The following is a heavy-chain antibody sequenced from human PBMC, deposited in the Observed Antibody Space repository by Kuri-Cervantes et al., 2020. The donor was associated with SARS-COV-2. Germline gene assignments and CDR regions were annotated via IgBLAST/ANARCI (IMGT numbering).Heavy chain of an antibody. Sequence: SETLSLTCTVPGGPISRYYWSWIRQPPGKGLEWIGYIYTSGSTYYNPSLKSRVTISVDTSKNQFSLKLSSATAADTAVYYCAGLKISGYSSGWGPPQTETTDDYWGQGTLVTVSS. CDR2: IYTSGST. V-gene: IGHV4-4*08. D-gene: IGHD6-19*01. CDR3: AGLKISGYSSGWGPPQTETTDDY. J-gene: IGHJ4*02. CDR1: GGPISRYY.